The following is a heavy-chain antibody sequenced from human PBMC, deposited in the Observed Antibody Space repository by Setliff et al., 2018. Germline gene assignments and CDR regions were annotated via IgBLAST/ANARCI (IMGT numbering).Heavy chain of an antibody. D-gene: IGHD6-13*01. CDR1: GYSFTTYW. CDR2: IYAGDSAT. CDR3: ARPRYSSTWYEVGAFDI. V-gene: IGHV5-51*01. J-gene: IGHJ3*02. Sequence: GESLKISCKGSGYSFTTYWISWVRQMPGKGLEWMGIIYAGDSATRYSPSFQGQVTISADKSISTAYLQWSSLKASDTAMYYCARPRYSSTWYEVGAFDIWGQGTMVTVSS.